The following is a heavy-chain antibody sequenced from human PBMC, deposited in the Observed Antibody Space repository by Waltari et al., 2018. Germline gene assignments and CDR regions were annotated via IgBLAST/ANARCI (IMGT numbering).Heavy chain of an antibody. Sequence: EVQLVESGGGLVQPGGSLRLSCAASGFTFSSYEMNWVRQAPGKGLEWVSYISSSGSTIYYADSVKGRFTISRDNAKNSLYLQMNSLRAEDTAVYYCARDFRVKGGGTTYGGWGQGTLVTVSS. J-gene: IGHJ4*02. D-gene: IGHD1-1*01. V-gene: IGHV3-48*03. CDR2: ISSSGSTI. CDR1: GFTFSSYE. CDR3: ARDFRVKGGGTTYGG.